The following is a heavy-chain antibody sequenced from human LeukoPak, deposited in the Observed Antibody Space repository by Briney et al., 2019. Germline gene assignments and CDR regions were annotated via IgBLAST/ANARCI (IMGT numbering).Heavy chain of an antibody. Sequence: GASVKVSCKASGYTFTGYYMHWVRQAPGQGLEWMGWINPNSGGTNYAQKFQGRVTMTRDTSISTAYMELSRLRSDDTAVYYCARPYSISSCSNRFETWGHGTLVTVSS. J-gene: IGHJ5*01. CDR3: ARPYSISSCSNRFET. V-gene: IGHV1-2*02. D-gene: IGHD6-13*01. CDR2: INPNSGGT. CDR1: GYTFTGYY.